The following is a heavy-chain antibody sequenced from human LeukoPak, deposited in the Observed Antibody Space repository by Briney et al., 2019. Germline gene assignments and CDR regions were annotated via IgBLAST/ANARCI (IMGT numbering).Heavy chain of an antibody. Sequence: ASGFTFEYAASVKGRFTISRDDSKSIAHLQMNSLKTEDTAVYYCTRGVTDYWGQGTLVTVSS. CDR3: TRGVTDY. CDR2: ASGFTF. V-gene: IGHV3-49*02. J-gene: IGHJ4*02. D-gene: IGHD3-10*01.